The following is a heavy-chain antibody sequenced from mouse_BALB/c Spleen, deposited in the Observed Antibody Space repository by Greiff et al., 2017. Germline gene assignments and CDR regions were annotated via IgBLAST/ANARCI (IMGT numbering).Heavy chain of an antibody. Sequence: EVQLVESGGGLVKPGGSLKLSCAASGFTFSSYAMSWVRQSPEKRLEWVAEISSGGSYTYYPDTVTGRFTISRDNAKNTLYLEMSSLRSEDTAMYYCARWGGDYAMDYWGQGTSVTVSS. CDR2: ISSGGSYT. D-gene: IGHD1-1*02. V-gene: IGHV5-9-4*01. J-gene: IGHJ4*01. CDR1: GFTFSSYA. CDR3: ARWGGDYAMDY.